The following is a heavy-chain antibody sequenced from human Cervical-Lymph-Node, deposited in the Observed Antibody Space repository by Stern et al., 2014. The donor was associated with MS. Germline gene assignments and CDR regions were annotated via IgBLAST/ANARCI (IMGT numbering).Heavy chain of an antibody. CDR1: GYTFTSYY. Sequence: QVQLVQSGAEVKKPGASVKVSCKASGYTFTSYYVHWVRQAPGEGLEWMGIIDPSGGSTSYAQKFQGRVTLTRDTSTSTVSMWLNSLRSDDTAMYYCAREHTAMGFGYWGQGTLVTVSS. CDR3: AREHTAMGFGY. V-gene: IGHV1-46*01. D-gene: IGHD5-18*01. CDR2: IDPSGGST. J-gene: IGHJ4*02.